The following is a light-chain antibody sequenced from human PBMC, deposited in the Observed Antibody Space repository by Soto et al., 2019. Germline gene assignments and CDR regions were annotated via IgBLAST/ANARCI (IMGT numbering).Light chain of an antibody. CDR2: KVS. CDR1: QSLVYTNGNTY. CDR3: MQGSLWPRT. V-gene: IGKV2-30*01. Sequence: VVMTQSPVSLPVTLGQPASISCRSSQSLVYTNGNTYLNWFHQRPGQSPRRLFYKVSNRDSGVPDRFSASGSGTDFTLTISRVEAEDVGIYYCMQGSLWPRTFGQGTKVE. J-gene: IGKJ1*01.